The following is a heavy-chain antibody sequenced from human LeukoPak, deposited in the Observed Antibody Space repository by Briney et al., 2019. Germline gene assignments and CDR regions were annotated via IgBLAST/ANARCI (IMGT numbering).Heavy chain of an antibody. V-gene: IGHV3-23*01. CDR3: AKDLAVGATLYYYYGMDV. CDR1: GFTFSSYA. CDR2: ISGSGGST. Sequence: GGSLRLSCAASGFTFSSYAMSWVRQAPGKGLEWVSAISGSGGSTYYADSVEGRFTISRDNSKNTLYLQMNSLRAEDTAVYYCAKDLAVGATLYYYYGMDVWGQGTTVTVSS. D-gene: IGHD1-26*01. J-gene: IGHJ6*02.